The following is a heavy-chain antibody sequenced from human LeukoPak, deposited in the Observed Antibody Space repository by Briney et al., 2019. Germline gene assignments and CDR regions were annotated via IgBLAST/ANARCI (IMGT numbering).Heavy chain of an antibody. CDR2: IYPDDSDI. Sequence: GASLKISCKGFGYTFTSYWIGWVRQMPGKGLEWMGIIYPDDSDITYSPSFQGQGTISADKSISTAYLQWNSLKASDTAMYYCARRLMYYYDTSGYDVAFDIWGQGTMVTVSS. V-gene: IGHV5-51*01. D-gene: IGHD3-22*01. CDR1: GYTFTSYW. CDR3: ARRLMYYYDTSGYDVAFDI. J-gene: IGHJ3*02.